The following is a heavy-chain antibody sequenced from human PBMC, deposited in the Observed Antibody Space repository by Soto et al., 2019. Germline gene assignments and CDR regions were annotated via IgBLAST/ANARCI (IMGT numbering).Heavy chain of an antibody. CDR2: MNQDGSEK. Sequence: PGGSLRLSCTASGFTFSTYWMSWVRQAPGKGLEWVANMNQDGSEKYYVDSVKGRFTISKDNAKSSLYLQMNSLRVEDTAVYYCAREKSYGDSFDYWGQGTLVTVSS. D-gene: IGHD4-17*01. CDR1: GFTFSTYW. CDR3: AREKSYGDSFDY. V-gene: IGHV3-7*01. J-gene: IGHJ4*02.